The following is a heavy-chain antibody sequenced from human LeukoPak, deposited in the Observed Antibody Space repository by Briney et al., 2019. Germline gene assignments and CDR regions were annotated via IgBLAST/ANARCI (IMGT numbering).Heavy chain of an antibody. CDR2: ISSNGGST. D-gene: IGHD3-22*01. Sequence: PGGSLRLSCAASGFTFSSYATHWVRQAPGKGLEYVSAISSNGGSTYYANSVKGRFTISRDNSKNTLYLQMGSLRAEDMAVYYCARVGAYYDSSGAPGYYYYMDVWGKGTTVTVSS. CDR3: ARVGAYYDSSGAPGYYYYMDV. V-gene: IGHV3-64*01. CDR1: GFTFSSYA. J-gene: IGHJ6*03.